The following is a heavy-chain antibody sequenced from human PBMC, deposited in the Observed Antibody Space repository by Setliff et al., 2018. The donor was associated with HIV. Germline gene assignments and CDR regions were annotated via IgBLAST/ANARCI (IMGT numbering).Heavy chain of an antibody. Sequence: GASVKVSCKASGYTFTSYGISWVRQAPGQGLEWMGWISAYNGNTNYAQKLQGRVTVTTDTSMSTAYMELRSLRSDDTAVYYCARVIDYGVLYWSYYMDVWGKGTTVTVSS. V-gene: IGHV1-18*01. J-gene: IGHJ6*03. CDR2: ISAYNGNT. CDR3: ARVIDYGVLYWSYYMDV. D-gene: IGHD4-17*01. CDR1: GYTFTSYG.